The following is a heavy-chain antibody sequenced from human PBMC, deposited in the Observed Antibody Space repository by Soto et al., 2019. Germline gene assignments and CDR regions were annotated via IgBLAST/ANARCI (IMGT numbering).Heavy chain of an antibody. V-gene: IGHV1-3*01. CDR2: INAGNGNT. Sequence: ASVKVSCKASGYTFTSYAMYWVRQAPGQRLEWMGWINAGNGNTKYSQKFQGRVTITRDTSASTAYMELSSLRSEDTAVYYCARDLAFGLSDYWGQGTLVTFSS. J-gene: IGHJ4*02. CDR3: ARDLAFGLSDY. D-gene: IGHD3-10*01. CDR1: GYTFTSYA.